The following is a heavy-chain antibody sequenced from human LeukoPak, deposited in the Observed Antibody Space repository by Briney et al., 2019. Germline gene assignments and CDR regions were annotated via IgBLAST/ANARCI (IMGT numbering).Heavy chain of an antibody. D-gene: IGHD2-21*01. CDR2: IYETGNS. V-gene: IGHV4-59*08. J-gene: IGHJ4*02. Sequence: SETLSLTCTVSGGSINSNYWSWIRQPPGKGLEWIAYIYETGNSDYNPSLKSRVTVSIDTSKSLVSLKLSSVTAADTAVYYCARHPFASPFDYWGQGTLVTVSS. CDR3: ARHPFASPFDY. CDR1: GGSINSNY.